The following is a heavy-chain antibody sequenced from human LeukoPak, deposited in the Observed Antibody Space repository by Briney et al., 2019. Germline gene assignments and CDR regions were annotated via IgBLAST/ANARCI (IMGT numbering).Heavy chain of an antibody. CDR2: IKQDGSEK. J-gene: IGHJ4*02. CDR1: GFTFSSYW. CDR3: ARGPGDYGSGSHYCNY. Sequence: GGSLRLSCAASGFTFSSYWMNWVRQAPGKGLEWVANIKQDGSEKYYVDSVKGRFTISRDNAKNSLFLQMNSLRADDTAVYYCARGPGDYGSGSHYCNYWGQGTLVTVSS. D-gene: IGHD3-10*01. V-gene: IGHV3-7*03.